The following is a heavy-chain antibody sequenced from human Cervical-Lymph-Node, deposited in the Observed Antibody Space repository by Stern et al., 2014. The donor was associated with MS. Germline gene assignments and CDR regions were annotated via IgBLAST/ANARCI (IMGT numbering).Heavy chain of an antibody. J-gene: IGHJ4*02. CDR2: IDPNTGGT. CDR3: AREPTSTDVVEISQWVVNPIDY. CDR1: GYTFTAYY. V-gene: IGHV1-2*02. D-gene: IGHD6-19*01. Sequence: QDQLVQSGAEVKKPGASVRVSCKASGYTFTAYYIHWVRQAPGQGLEWLGWIDPNTGGTNYAEEFKGRVTMTRDTSISTAYMELTRLRSDDTAVYFCAREPTSTDVVEISQWVVNPIDYWGQGTQVTVSS.